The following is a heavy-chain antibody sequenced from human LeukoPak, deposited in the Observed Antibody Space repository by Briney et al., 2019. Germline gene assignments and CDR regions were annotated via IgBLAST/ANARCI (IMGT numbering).Heavy chain of an antibody. V-gene: IGHV4-39*02. CDR2: IYYSGST. CDR3: ASPNWNPRGAFDI. CDR1: GGSISSSSYY. J-gene: IGHJ3*02. Sequence: TLSLTCTVSGGSISSSSYYWGWIRQPPGKGLEWIGSIYYSGSTYYNPSLKSRVTISVDTSKNHFSLKLSSVTAADTAVYYCASPNWNPRGAFDIWGQGTMVTVSS. D-gene: IGHD1-1*01.